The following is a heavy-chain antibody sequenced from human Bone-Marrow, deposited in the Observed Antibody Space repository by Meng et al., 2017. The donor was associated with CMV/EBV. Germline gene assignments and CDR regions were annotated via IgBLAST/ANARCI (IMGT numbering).Heavy chain of an antibody. CDR2: ISSSSSYI. CDR1: GFTFSSYS. J-gene: IGHJ5*02. D-gene: IGHD2-15*01. Sequence: GGSLRLSCAASGFTFSSYSMNWVRQAPGKGLEWVSSISSSSSYIYYADSVKGRFTISRGNAKNSLYLQMNSLRAEDTAVYYCARALLRSAVWFDPWGQGTLVTVYS. V-gene: IGHV3-21*01. CDR3: ARALLRSAVWFDP.